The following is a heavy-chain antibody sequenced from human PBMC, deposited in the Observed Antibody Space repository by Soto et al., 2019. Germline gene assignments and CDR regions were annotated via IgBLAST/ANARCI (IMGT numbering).Heavy chain of an antibody. CDR1: GFTFSGSA. Sequence: GGSLRLSCAASGFTFSGSAMHWVRQASGKGLEWVGRIRSKANSYATAYAASVKGRFTISRDNAKNSLYLRMNSLRAEDTAVYYCARIYYDSSEMMYMDVWGQGTTVTVSS. J-gene: IGHJ6*02. V-gene: IGHV3-73*01. CDR3: ARIYYDSSEMMYMDV. CDR2: IRSKANSYAT. D-gene: IGHD3-22*01.